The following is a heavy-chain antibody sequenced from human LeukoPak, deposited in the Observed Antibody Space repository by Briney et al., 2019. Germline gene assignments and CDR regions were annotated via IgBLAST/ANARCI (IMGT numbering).Heavy chain of an antibody. J-gene: IGHJ5*02. CDR2: IYYSGST. CDR1: GGSISSGPYY. CDR3: ARGDSYCYGPGEYWFDP. V-gene: IGHV4-39*07. D-gene: IGHD3-10*01. Sequence: PSETLSLTCSVSGGSISSGPYYWGWIRQPPGKGLEWIGSIYYSGSTYYNPSLKSRVTISVDTSKNQFSLKLSTVTDADSAVNYCARGDSYCYGPGEYWFDPWGQGTLVTVSS.